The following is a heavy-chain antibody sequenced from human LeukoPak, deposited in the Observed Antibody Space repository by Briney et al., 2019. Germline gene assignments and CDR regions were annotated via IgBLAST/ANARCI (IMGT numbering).Heavy chain of an antibody. Sequence: PSETLSLTCTVSGGSISSYYWSWIRQPPGKGLEWIGYIYYSVSTNYNPSLKSRVTISVDTSKNQFSLKLSSVTAADTAVYYCARDSWSDYDFWSGYSYYYYMDVWGKGTTVTVSS. J-gene: IGHJ6*03. V-gene: IGHV4-59*01. CDR3: ARDSWSDYDFWSGYSYYYYMDV. CDR1: GGSISSYY. D-gene: IGHD3-3*01. CDR2: IYYSVST.